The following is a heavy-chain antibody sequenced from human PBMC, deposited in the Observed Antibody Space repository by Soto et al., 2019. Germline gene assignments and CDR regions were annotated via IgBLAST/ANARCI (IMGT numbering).Heavy chain of an antibody. D-gene: IGHD6-13*01. J-gene: IGHJ6*02. V-gene: IGHV1-69*06. CDR2: IIPIFGTA. Sequence: VSCKASGGTFSSYAISWVRQAPGQGLEWMGGIIPIFGTANYAQKFQGRVTITADKSTSTAYMELSSLRSEDTAVYYCAREQEQQLVQRGRRYYGMDVWGQGTTVT. CDR3: AREQEQQLVQRGRRYYGMDV. CDR1: GGTFSSYA.